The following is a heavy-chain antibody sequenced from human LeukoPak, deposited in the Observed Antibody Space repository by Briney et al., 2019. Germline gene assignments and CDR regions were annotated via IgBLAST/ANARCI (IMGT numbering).Heavy chain of an antibody. CDR1: GYTFTSYG. CDR3: ARYWAVAGPLFYFDY. Sequence: ASVKVSCKASGYTFTSYGISWVRQAPGQGLEWMGWISAYNGNTNYAQKLQGRVTMTTDTSTSTAYMELKSLRSDDTAVYYCARYWAVAGPLFYFDYCGQGTLVTVSS. V-gene: IGHV1-18*01. CDR2: ISAYNGNT. D-gene: IGHD6-19*01. J-gene: IGHJ4*02.